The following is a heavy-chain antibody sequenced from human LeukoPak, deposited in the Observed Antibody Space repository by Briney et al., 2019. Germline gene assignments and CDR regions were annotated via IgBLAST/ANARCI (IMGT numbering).Heavy chain of an antibody. J-gene: IGHJ4*02. Sequence: ASVKVSCKASGDTFTSYGISWVRQAPGQGLEWMGWISAYNGNTNYAQKLQGRVTMTTDTSTSTAYMELRSLRSDDTAVYYCARGLRYCSSTSCYEIDYWGQGTLVTVSS. CDR3: ARGLRYCSSTSCYEIDY. D-gene: IGHD2-2*01. CDR1: GDTFTSYG. V-gene: IGHV1-18*01. CDR2: ISAYNGNT.